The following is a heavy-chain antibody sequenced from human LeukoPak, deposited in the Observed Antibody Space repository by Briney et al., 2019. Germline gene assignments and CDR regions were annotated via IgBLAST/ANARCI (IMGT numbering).Heavy chain of an antibody. CDR3: ARDRGVYYDFWSGYLGTYYYYGMDV. V-gene: IGHV3-33*01. CDR1: GFTFSSYG. Sequence: GGSLRLSCAASGFTFSSYGMHWVRQAPGKGLEWVAVIWYDGSNKYYADSVKGRFTISRDNSKNTLYLQMNSLRAEDTAVYYCARDRGVYYDFWSGYLGTYYYYGMDVWGQGTTVTVSS. D-gene: IGHD3-3*01. J-gene: IGHJ6*02. CDR2: IWYDGSNK.